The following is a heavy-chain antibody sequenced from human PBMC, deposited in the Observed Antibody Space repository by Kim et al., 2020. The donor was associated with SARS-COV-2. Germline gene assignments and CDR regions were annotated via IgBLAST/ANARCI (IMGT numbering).Heavy chain of an antibody. CDR1: GYTFTSYD. CDR2: MNPNSGNT. V-gene: IGHV1-8*01. CDR3: ARGKYFDY. Sequence: ASVKVSCKASGYTFTSYDINWVRQATGQGLEWMGWMNPNSGNTGYAQRFQGRVTMTRDTSMSTAYMELSSLRSDDTAVYYCARGKYFDYWGQGTLVTVSS. J-gene: IGHJ4*02.